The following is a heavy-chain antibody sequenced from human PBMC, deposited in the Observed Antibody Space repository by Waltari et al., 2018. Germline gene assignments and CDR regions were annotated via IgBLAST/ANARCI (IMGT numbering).Heavy chain of an antibody. J-gene: IGHJ4*02. V-gene: IGHV4-39*07. D-gene: IGHD4-17*01. CDR1: GGSISSSRYY. Sequence: QLQLQESGPGLVKPSETLSLTCTVSGGSISSSRYYWGWIRQPPGKGLEWIGSIYYSGSTYYNPSLKSRVTISVDTSKNQFSLKLSSVTAADTAVYYCARDSTDYGDYERLFDYWGQGTLVTVSS. CDR3: ARDSTDYGDYERLFDY. CDR2: IYYSGST.